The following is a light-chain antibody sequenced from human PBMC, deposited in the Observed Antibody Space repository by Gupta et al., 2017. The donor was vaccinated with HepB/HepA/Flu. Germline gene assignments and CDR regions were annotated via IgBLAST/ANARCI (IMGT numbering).Light chain of an antibody. CDR3: NTRDSSGNHVV. Sequence: SSELTQDPAVSVALGQTVRITCQGDSLRNYYASWYQQKPGQDPVLVIYGKNNRPSGIPDRFSGSSSGNTASLTITGAQAEDEADYYCNTRDSSGNHVVFGGGTKLTVL. CDR1: SLRNYY. CDR2: GKN. V-gene: IGLV3-19*01. J-gene: IGLJ2*01.